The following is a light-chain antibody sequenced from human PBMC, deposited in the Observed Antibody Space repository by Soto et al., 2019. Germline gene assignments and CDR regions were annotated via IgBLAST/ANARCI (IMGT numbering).Light chain of an antibody. CDR2: DAS. Sequence: EIVLTQSPGTLSLSPGERVTLSCRASQSLSHNYLAWYQQKPGQAPRLLIYDASSRATGTPDRFSGTGSATDFTLTISRLEPEDFAVYFCHQYYRTPRTFGQGTKVDIK. CDR1: QSLSHNY. CDR3: HQYYRTPRT. J-gene: IGKJ1*01. V-gene: IGKV3-20*01.